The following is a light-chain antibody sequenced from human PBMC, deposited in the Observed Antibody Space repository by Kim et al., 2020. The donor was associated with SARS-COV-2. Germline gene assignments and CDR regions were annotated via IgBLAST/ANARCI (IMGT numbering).Light chain of an antibody. CDR3: QQRGNWPLT. J-gene: IGKJ1*01. CDR1: QSVGSS. CDR2: DAF. Sequence: EIVLTQSPGTLSLSPGERATLSCRASQSVGSSFAWYQQKPGQAPRLLIYDAFTRATGIPARFSASGSGTDFTLTISSLEPEDFAIYYCQQRGNWPLTFGQGTKVDIK. V-gene: IGKV3-11*01.